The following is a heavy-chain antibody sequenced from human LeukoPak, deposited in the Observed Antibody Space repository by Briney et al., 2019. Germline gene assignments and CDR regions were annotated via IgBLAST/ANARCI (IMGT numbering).Heavy chain of an antibody. CDR2: IIPIFGTA. CDR1: GYTLTELS. D-gene: IGHD3-16*01. J-gene: IGHJ3*02. CDR3: ARLSREARHWGDAFDI. V-gene: IGHV1-69*13. Sequence: RASVKVSCKVSGYTLTELSMHWVRQAPGQGLEWMGGIIPIFGTANYAQKFQGRVTITADESTSTAYMELSSLRSEDTAVYYCARLSREARHWGDAFDIWGQGTMVTVSS.